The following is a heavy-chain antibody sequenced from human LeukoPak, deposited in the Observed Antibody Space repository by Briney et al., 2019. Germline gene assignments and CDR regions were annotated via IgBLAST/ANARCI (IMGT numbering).Heavy chain of an antibody. Sequence: AASAKVSCKVSGKTLSDLSIHWLRQPPGKRLEWLGGSDPEDGERIYAQMFQGRVTMTEDTSIDTAYMELSSLRSEDTAVYYCVTGFTTMAVDYFDYWGQGTLVTVSP. CDR3: VTGFTTMAVDYFDY. CDR1: GKTLSDLS. J-gene: IGHJ4*02. V-gene: IGHV1-24*01. D-gene: IGHD5-18*01. CDR2: SDPEDGER.